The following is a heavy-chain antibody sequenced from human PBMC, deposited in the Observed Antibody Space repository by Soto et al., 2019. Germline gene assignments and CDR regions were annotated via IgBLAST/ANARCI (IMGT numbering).Heavy chain of an antibody. CDR3: ARDRCTGTSCYWKYFAY. CDR2: ISGYNSDT. J-gene: IGHJ4*02. V-gene: IGHV1-18*01. D-gene: IGHD2-2*01. Sequence: QVQLVQSGAEVKKPGASVKVSCKASGYTFASYGISWVRQAPGQGLEWMGWISGYNSDTKYTQKFQGRVTMTTDTSTSTAYMELRSLRSDDTAVYYCARDRCTGTSCYWKYFAYWGQGTLVTVSS. CDR1: GYTFASYG.